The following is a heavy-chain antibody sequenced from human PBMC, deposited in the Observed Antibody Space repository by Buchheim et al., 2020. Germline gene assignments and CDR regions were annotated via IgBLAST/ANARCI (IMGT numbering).Heavy chain of an antibody. V-gene: IGHV3-11*01. CDR2: ISSSGGVI. D-gene: IGHD2-21*01. Sequence: QVQLVESGGGLVKPGGSLRLSCAASGFTFSDYYMSWIRQAPGKGLEWISYISSSGGVIYYADSVKGRFTISRDNTKNSLYLKMNSLRAEDTAVYYCARDDFSSCGGDCSSGWFDPWGQGTL. CDR3: ARDDFSSCGGDCSSGWFDP. J-gene: IGHJ5*02. CDR1: GFTFSDYY.